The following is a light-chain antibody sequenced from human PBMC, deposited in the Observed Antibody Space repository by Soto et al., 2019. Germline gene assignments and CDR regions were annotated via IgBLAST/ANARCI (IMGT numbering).Light chain of an antibody. Sequence: QSALTQPASVSGSPGQSITISCTGTSSDVGGYNYVSWYQQYPGKAPKLMIYDVSYRPSGISNRFSGSKSGNTASLTISGLQAQDEVDYYCSSYTSISSPLYVFGTGTKLTVL. CDR3: SSYTSISSPLYV. V-gene: IGLV2-14*01. CDR1: SSDVGGYNY. CDR2: DVS. J-gene: IGLJ1*01.